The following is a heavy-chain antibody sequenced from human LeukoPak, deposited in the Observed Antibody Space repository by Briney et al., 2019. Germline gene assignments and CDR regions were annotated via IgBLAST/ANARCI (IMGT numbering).Heavy chain of an antibody. Sequence: GGSLRLSCAASGFTVSSNYMSWVRQAPGKGLEWVSVIYSGGSTYYADSVKGRFTISRDNSKNTLYLQMNSLRAEDTAVYYCARGPSTYYDSSGRPFDYWGQETLVTVSS. J-gene: IGHJ4*02. V-gene: IGHV3-53*01. D-gene: IGHD3-22*01. CDR1: GFTVSSNY. CDR2: IYSGGST. CDR3: ARGPSTYYDSSGRPFDY.